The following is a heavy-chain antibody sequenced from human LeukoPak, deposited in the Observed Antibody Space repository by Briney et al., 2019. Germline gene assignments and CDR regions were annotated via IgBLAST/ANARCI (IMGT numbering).Heavy chain of an antibody. J-gene: IGHJ5*01. CDR2: ISASGGST. V-gene: IGHV3-23*01. Sequence: GGSLTLSCTASGFTFSNYSMSWVRQPPGKGLEWVSSISASGGSTYYADSVKGRSSISTDNYKGTLYLQMNSLRAEDRVVFYCGKDAEVRGSFDSWGEGTMVSVSS. D-gene: IGHD3-10*01. CDR1: GFTFSNYS. CDR3: GKDAEVRGSFDS.